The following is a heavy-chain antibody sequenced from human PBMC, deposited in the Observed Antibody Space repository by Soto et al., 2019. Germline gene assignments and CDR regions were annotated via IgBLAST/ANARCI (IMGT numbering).Heavy chain of an antibody. D-gene: IGHD6-13*01. CDR3: ARAGIAAAGKGWFDP. CDR1: GFTFSSYA. CDR2: ISYDGSNT. V-gene: IGHV3-30-3*01. J-gene: IGHJ5*02. Sequence: QVQLVESGGGVVQPGRSLRLSCAASGFTFSSYAMHWVRQAPGKGLEWVAVISYDGSNTYYADSVKGRFTISRDNSKNTLYLQRNSLRAEDTTVYYCARAGIAAAGKGWFDPWGQGTLVTVSS.